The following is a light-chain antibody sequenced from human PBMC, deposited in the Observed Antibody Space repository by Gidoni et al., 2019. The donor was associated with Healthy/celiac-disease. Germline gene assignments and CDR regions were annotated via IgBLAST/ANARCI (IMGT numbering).Light chain of an antibody. CDR3: QQRSNWPRT. Sequence: EIVLTQSPATLSLSPGERATLSCRASQSVSSYLAWYQQKAGQAPRLLIYDASNSATAIPARFSGSGSGTDFTLTISSLEPEDFAVYYCQQRSNWPRTFGQGTKVEIK. CDR1: QSVSSY. J-gene: IGKJ1*01. V-gene: IGKV3-11*01. CDR2: DAS.